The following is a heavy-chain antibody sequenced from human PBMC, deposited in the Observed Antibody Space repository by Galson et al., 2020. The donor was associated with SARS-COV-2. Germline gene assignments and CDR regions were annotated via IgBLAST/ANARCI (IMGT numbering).Heavy chain of an antibody. CDR1: GFTFSSYG. Sequence: GGSLRLSCAASGFTFSSYGMHWVRQAPGKGLEWVAFIRYDGSNKYYADSVKGRFTISRDNSKNTLYLQMNSLRAEDTAVYYCAKDRGFNWGLGDYWGQGTLVTVSS. J-gene: IGHJ4*02. D-gene: IGHD7-27*01. V-gene: IGHV3-30*02. CDR3: AKDRGFNWGLGDY. CDR2: IRYDGSNK.